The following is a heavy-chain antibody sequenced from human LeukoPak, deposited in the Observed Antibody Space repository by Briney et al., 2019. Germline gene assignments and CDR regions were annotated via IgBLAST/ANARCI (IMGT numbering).Heavy chain of an antibody. Sequence: GGSLRLSCAASGFSVSTNFMSWVRQAPGKGLEWVSVIYGGGSTYYADSVKGRFTISRDTSKNTLYLQMNSLRADDTAIYYCAKDHVGMDMIVVVLDSWGLGTLVTVSS. D-gene: IGHD3-22*01. CDR1: GFSVSTNF. CDR2: IYGGGST. J-gene: IGHJ4*02. V-gene: IGHV3-53*01. CDR3: AKDHVGMDMIVVVLDS.